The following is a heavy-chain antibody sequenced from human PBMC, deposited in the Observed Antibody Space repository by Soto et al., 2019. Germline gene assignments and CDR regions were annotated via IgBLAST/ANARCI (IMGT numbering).Heavy chain of an antibody. CDR1: GFTFSIYG. CDR3: AKRRYCSSTSCHDFDY. V-gene: IGHV3-23*01. J-gene: IGHJ4*02. D-gene: IGHD2-2*01. CDR2: VSGDGDST. Sequence: GGSLRLSCTASGFTFSIYGMNWVRQAPGKGLEWVSGVSGDGDSTYYADSVKGRFTISRDNSRNTLYLQMYSLRAEDTAIYYCAKRRYCSSTSCHDFDYWGQGTLVTVSS.